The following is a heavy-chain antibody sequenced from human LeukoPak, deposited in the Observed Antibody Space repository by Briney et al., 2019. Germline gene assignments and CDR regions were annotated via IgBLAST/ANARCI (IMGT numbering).Heavy chain of an antibody. J-gene: IGHJ6*03. V-gene: IGHV1-18*01. D-gene: IGHD2-15*01. CDR1: GYTFTSYG. Sequence: ASVKVSCKASGYTFTSYGISWVRQAPGQGLEWMGWISAYNGNTNYAQKFQGRVTMTRDMSTSTVYMELSSLRSEDTAVYYCARGIWTPYYYMDVWGKGTTVTVSS. CDR3: ARGIWTPYYYMDV. CDR2: ISAYNGNT.